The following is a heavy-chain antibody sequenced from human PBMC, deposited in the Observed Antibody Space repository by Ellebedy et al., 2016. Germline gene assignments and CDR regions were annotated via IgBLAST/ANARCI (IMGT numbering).Heavy chain of an antibody. V-gene: IGHV3-30-3*01. D-gene: IGHD3-3*01. CDR1: GFTFSSYA. Sequence: GGSLRLSXAASGFTFSSYAMHWVRQAPGKGLEWVAVISYDGSNKYYADSVKGRFTISRDNSKNTLYLQMNSLRAEDTAVYYCARDREIQFWNLGGIDYWGQGTLVTVSS. J-gene: IGHJ4*02. CDR3: ARDREIQFWNLGGIDY. CDR2: ISYDGSNK.